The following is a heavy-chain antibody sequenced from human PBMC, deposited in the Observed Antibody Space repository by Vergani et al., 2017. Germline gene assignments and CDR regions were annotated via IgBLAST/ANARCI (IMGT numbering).Heavy chain of an antibody. CDR3: ASKRGACRAAYCHSYDF. Sequence: QVQMQESGPGLVKTSETLSLTCSASGAPISYWCWSWLRQPAGKGLEWIGRLCPSGSTNYKPSLKSRVTMSIDTSKNQFSLKLTSVTAADTAVYYCASKRGACRAAYCHSYDFWGPGTLVGVSS. J-gene: IGHJ4*02. D-gene: IGHD2-15*01. V-gene: IGHV4-4*07. CDR2: LCPSGST. CDR1: GAPISYWC.